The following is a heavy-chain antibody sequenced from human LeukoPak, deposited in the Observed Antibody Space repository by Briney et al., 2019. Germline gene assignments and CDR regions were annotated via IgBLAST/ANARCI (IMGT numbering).Heavy chain of an antibody. J-gene: IGHJ4*02. V-gene: IGHV3-9*03. CDR1: GFTFDDCA. Sequence: TGGSLRLSCAASGFTFDDCAMHWVRQAPGKGLEWVSGISWNSGSIGYADSVKGRFTISRDNAKNSLYLQMNSLRAEDMALYYCAKGVRGYYDSSGYYFDYWGQGTLVTVSS. CDR3: AKGVRGYYDSSGYYFDY. D-gene: IGHD3-22*01. CDR2: ISWNSGSI.